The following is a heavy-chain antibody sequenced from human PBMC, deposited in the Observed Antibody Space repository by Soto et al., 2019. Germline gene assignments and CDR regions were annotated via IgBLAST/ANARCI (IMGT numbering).Heavy chain of an antibody. Sequence: SETLSLTCAVYGGSFSGYYWSWIRQPPGKGLEWIGEINHSGSTNYNPSLKSRVTISVDTSKNQFSLKLSSVTAADTAVYYCARDRGGLRYFDWPWFDPWGQGTLVTVSS. CDR1: GGSFSGYY. D-gene: IGHD3-9*01. V-gene: IGHV4-34*01. J-gene: IGHJ5*02. CDR2: INHSGST. CDR3: ARDRGGLRYFDWPWFDP.